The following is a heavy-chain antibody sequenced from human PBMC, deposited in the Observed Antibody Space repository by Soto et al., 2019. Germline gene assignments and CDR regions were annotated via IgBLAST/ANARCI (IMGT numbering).Heavy chain of an antibody. D-gene: IGHD3-16*02. Sequence: QVQLVQSGAEVKKPGASVKVSCKASGYTFTSYGISWVRQAPGQGLEWMGWISAYNGNTNYAQKLQARVTMTTDTPTSTADMELRSLISDDTAVYYCARGGMITFGGVIGPYDYCGQGTLVTVSS. J-gene: IGHJ4*02. CDR2: ISAYNGNT. CDR3: ARGGMITFGGVIGPYDY. V-gene: IGHV1-18*04. CDR1: GYTFTSYG.